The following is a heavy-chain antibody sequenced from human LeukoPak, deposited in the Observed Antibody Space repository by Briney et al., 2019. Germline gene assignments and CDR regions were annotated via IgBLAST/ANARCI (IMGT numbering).Heavy chain of an antibody. CDR2: ISSSGSTI. CDR3: VRPSGIAVSGGTDY. J-gene: IGHJ4*02. V-gene: IGHV3-48*03. D-gene: IGHD6-19*01. Sequence: PGGSLTLSCAGSGFTFSSYEMNWVRQAPGKGLEWVSYISSSGSTIYYADSVKDRFTIPRDNAKNTLYLQINSLRADATAVYYCVRPSGIAVSGGTDYWGQGTLVTVSS. CDR1: GFTFSSYE.